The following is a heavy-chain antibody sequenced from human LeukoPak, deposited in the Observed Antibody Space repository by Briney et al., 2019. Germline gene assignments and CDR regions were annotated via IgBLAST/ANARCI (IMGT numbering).Heavy chain of an antibody. Sequence: GGSLRLSCAASGFTVSSNYMSWVHQAPGKGLEWVSVIYSGGSTYYADSVKGRFTISRDNSKNTLYLQMNSLRAEDTAVYYCVKGRSGTLYYFDYWGQGTLVTVSS. CDR2: IYSGGST. J-gene: IGHJ4*02. D-gene: IGHD3-10*01. CDR3: VKGRSGTLYYFDY. CDR1: GFTVSSNY. V-gene: IGHV3-53*01.